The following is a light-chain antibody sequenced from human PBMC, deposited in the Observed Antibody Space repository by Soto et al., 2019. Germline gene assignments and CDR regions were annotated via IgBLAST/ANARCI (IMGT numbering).Light chain of an antibody. V-gene: IGKV3-20*01. CDR1: QSVSSNY. CDR3: QQYGTSPWT. Sequence: EIVLTQSPDTLSLSPGERATLSCRASQSVSSNYLAWYQQKPGQAPGLLIYGASSRATGIPDRFSGSGSGTDFTLTISRLETEDFAVYYCQQYGTSPWTFGQGTKVEIK. J-gene: IGKJ1*01. CDR2: GAS.